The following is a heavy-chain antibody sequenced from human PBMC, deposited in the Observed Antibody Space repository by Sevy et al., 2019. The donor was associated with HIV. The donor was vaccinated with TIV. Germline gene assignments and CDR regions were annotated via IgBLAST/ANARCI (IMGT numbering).Heavy chain of an antibody. J-gene: IGHJ3*02. Sequence: GGSLRLSCAASGFTFSSYAMSWVRQAPGKGLEWVSAISGSGGSTYYADSAKGRFTISRDNSKNTLYLQMNSLRAEDTAVYYCAKDARYYDSSGYYSDAFDIWGQGTMVTVSS. CDR2: ISGSGGST. CDR3: AKDARYYDSSGYYSDAFDI. CDR1: GFTFSSYA. D-gene: IGHD3-22*01. V-gene: IGHV3-23*01.